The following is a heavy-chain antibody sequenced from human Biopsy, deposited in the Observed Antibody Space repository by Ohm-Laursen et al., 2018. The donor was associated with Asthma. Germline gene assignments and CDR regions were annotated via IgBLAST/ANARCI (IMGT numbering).Heavy chain of an antibody. J-gene: IGHJ4*02. CDR2: INSVFGTT. V-gene: IGHV1-69*01. CDR1: GGTFNTYV. CDR3: ARKAGSCISRTCYSLDF. Sequence: GSTLKVSCKSLGGTFNTYVIGWVRQAPGQGLEWMGGINSVFGTTTYPQKFQDRVTITADDSTSTVYMELSSLRSGDTAVYYCARKAGSCISRTCYSLDFWGQGTLVPVSS. D-gene: IGHD2-2*01.